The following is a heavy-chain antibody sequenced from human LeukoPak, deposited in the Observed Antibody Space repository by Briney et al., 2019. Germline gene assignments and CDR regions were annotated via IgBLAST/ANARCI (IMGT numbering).Heavy chain of an antibody. V-gene: IGHV3-23*01. J-gene: IGHJ3*02. CDR3: ARDTRRYCSGGSCYHDAFDI. D-gene: IGHD2-15*01. Sequence: GGSLRLSCAASGFTFSSYAMSWVRQAPGKGLEWVSAISGSGGSTYYADSVKGRFTISRDNSKNTLYLQMNSLRAEDTAVYYCARDTRRYCSGGSCYHDAFDIWGQGTMVTVSS. CDR1: GFTFSSYA. CDR2: ISGSGGST.